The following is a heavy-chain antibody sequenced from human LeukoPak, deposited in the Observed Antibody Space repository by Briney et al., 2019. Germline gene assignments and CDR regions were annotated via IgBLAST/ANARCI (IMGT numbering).Heavy chain of an antibody. Sequence: PSETLSLTCTVSVVPISLYYWRWIGQPPGKGPEWIGHISNTGTTTYNPSLESRVTISADTSKNQFSLKLSYVTAAVKAVCYGARDGQTHGWAYYSDFWGQGTLVTVSS. CDR1: VVPISLYY. J-gene: IGHJ4*02. CDR2: ISNTGTT. V-gene: IGHV4-4*08. CDR3: ARDGQTHGWAYYSDF. D-gene: IGHD6-19*01.